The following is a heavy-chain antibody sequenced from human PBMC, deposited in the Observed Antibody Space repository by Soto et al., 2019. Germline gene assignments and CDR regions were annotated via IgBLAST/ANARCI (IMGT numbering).Heavy chain of an antibody. CDR2: ISGSGDRT. CDR1: GLTFSDYA. D-gene: IGHD4-17*01. V-gene: IGHV3-23*01. J-gene: IGHJ4*02. Sequence: EVQLLESGGGLVQPGGSLRLSCAASGLTFSDYAMSWVRQAPGQGLEWVSAISGSGDRTYYADSVKGRFTISRDNSTNTLHLQMNSLRAEDTAVYYCTKDKDRRGDNYPPFDYWGQETLATVSS. CDR3: TKDKDRRGDNYPPFDY.